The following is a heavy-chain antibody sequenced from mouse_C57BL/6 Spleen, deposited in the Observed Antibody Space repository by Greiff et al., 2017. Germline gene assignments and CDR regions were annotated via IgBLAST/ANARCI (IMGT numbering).Heavy chain of an antibody. J-gene: IGHJ4*01. V-gene: IGHV1-22*01. CDR2: INPNNGGT. CDR3: ARDGNYPYAMDY. Sequence: VQLKESGPELVKPGASVKMSCKASGYTFTDYNMHWVKQSHGKSLEWIGYINPNNGGTSYNQKFKGKATLTVNKSSSTAYMELRSLTSEDSAVYYCARDGNYPYAMDYWGQGTSVTVSS. D-gene: IGHD2-1*01. CDR1: GYTFTDYN.